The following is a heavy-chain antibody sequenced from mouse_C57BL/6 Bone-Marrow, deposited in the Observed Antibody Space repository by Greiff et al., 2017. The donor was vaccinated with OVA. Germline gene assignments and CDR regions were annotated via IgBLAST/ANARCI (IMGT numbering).Heavy chain of an antibody. CDR1: GFTFSSYG. V-gene: IGHV5-6*01. Sequence: VQLQQSGGDLVKPGGSLKLSCAASGFTFSSYGMSWVRQTPDKRLEWVATISSGGSYTYYPDSVKGRFTISRDNAKNTLYLQMSSLKSEDTAMYYCAGITTVVAHWYFDVWGTGTTVTVSS. CDR3: AGITTVVAHWYFDV. CDR2: ISSGGSYT. D-gene: IGHD1-1*01. J-gene: IGHJ1*03.